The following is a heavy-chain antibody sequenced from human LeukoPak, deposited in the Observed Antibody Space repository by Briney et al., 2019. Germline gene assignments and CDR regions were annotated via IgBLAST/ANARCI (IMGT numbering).Heavy chain of an antibody. D-gene: IGHD3-10*01. J-gene: IGHJ6*03. CDR2: IYHSGST. Sequence: SGTLSLTCAVSGGSISSSNWWSWVRQPPGKGLEWIGEIYHSGSTNYNPSLKSRVTISVDKSKNQFSLKLSSVTAADTAVYYCARDRPMVRGVIPPYYYYYMDVWGKGTTVTISS. CDR1: GGSISSSNW. CDR3: ARDRPMVRGVIPPYYYYYMDV. V-gene: IGHV4-4*02.